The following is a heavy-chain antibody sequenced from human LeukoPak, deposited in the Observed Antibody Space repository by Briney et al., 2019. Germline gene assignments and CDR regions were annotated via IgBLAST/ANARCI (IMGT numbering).Heavy chain of an antibody. CDR3: AGHEYYYDSSGYYSH. D-gene: IGHD3-22*01. J-gene: IGHJ4*02. Sequence: ASVKVSCKASGYTFTGYYMHWVRQAPGQGLEWMGWINPNSGGTNNAQKFQGRVTMTRDTSISTAYMELSRLRSDDTAVYYCAGHEYYYDSSGYYSHWGQGTLVTVSS. CDR2: INPNSGGT. V-gene: IGHV1-2*02. CDR1: GYTFTGYY.